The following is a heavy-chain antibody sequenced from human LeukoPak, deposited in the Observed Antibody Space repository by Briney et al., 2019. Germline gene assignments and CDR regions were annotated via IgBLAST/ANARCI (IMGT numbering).Heavy chain of an antibody. D-gene: IGHD2-2*01. CDR3: AKGTLGYCSSTSCYPFDY. J-gene: IGHJ4*02. Sequence: GGSLRLSCAASGFTFSSYAMHWVRQAPGKGLEWVAVISYDGSNKYYADSVKGRFTISRDNSKNTLYLQMNSLRAEDTAVYYCAKGTLGYCSSTSCYPFDYWGQGTLVTVSS. CDR2: ISYDGSNK. V-gene: IGHV3-30-3*01. CDR1: GFTFSSYA.